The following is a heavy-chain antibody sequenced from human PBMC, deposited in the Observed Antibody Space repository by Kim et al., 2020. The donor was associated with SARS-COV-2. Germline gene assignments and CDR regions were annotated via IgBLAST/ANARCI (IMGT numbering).Heavy chain of an antibody. Sequence: TKYRQKVQCRVIMTTDTSTNTAYVELWSLRSDDTAMYYCARGAYGDVSFDYWGQGPLVTVSS. CDR3: ARGAYGDVSFDY. D-gene: IGHD4-17*01. CDR2: T. V-gene: IGHV1-18*01. J-gene: IGHJ4*02.